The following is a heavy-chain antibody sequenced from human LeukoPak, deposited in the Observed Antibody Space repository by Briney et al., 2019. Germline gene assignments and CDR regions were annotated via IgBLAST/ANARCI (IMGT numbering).Heavy chain of an antibody. D-gene: IGHD2-15*01. CDR2: INSDGSST. J-gene: IGHJ6*02. V-gene: IGHV3-74*01. CDR3: ARDKGYCSGGSCYSGHYYYYGMDV. CDR1: GFTFSSYW. Sequence: GGSLRLSCAASGFTFSSYWMHWVRQAPGKGLVWVSRINSDGSSTSYADSVKGRFTISRDNAKNTLYLQMNSLRAEDTAVYYCARDKGYCSGGSCYSGHYYYYGMDVWGQGTTVTVSS.